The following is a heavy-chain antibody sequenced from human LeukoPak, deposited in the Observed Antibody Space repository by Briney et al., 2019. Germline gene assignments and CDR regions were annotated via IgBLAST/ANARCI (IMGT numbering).Heavy chain of an antibody. CDR1: RFTFSSYA. D-gene: IGHD5-18*01. CDR2: ISYDGSNK. V-gene: IGHV3-30*09. CDR3: ARDPPGGTDMDDAFDM. Sequence: PGGSLRLSCAASRFTFSSYAMHWIRQAPGKGLEWVALISYDGSNKYYADSVKGRFAISRDNSKNTLFLRMSSLRAEDTAVYYCARDPPGGTDMDDAFDMWGQGTMVTVSS. J-gene: IGHJ3*02.